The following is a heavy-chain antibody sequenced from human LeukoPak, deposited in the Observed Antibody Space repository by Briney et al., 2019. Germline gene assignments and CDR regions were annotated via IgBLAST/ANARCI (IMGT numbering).Heavy chain of an antibody. Sequence: GGSQRLSCVVSGFTFGGYAMSWVRQAPGKGLEWVSSISAGSEDSYYADSVKGRFTISRDNSKSTLYLQVNSLRADDTAVYYCARTIAQYSNTWLYYYYGLDVWGQGTTVTVSS. CDR1: GFTFGGYA. D-gene: IGHD1-7*01. J-gene: IGHJ6*02. CDR2: ISAGSEDS. CDR3: ARTIAQYSNTWLYYYYGLDV. V-gene: IGHV3-23*01.